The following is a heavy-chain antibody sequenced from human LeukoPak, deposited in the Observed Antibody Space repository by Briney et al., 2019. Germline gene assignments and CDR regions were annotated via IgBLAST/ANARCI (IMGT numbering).Heavy chain of an antibody. D-gene: IGHD6-13*01. CDR3: ARGARRPYSSSWYGY. CDR2: IYDSGST. V-gene: IGHV4-30-2*01. CDR1: GGSISSGGYS. J-gene: IGHJ4*02. Sequence: SQTLSLTCAVSGGSISSGGYSWSWIRQPPGKGLVWIGYIYDSGSTYYNPSLKSRVTISVYTSKIQFSLKLSSVTAADTAVYYCARGARRPYSSSWYGYWGQGTMVTVSS.